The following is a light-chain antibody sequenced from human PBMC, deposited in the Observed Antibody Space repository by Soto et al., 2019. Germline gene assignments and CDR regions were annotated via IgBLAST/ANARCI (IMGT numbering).Light chain of an antibody. CDR3: QQYHRYIT. V-gene: IGKV1-5*03. J-gene: IGKJ5*01. Sequence: DIQMTQSPSTLSASVGDRVTITCRASQSIDDWLAWYQQKPGKAPKLLIYTASSLQSGVPSRFSGSGSGTEFTLTIRSLQPDDFATYYCQQYHRYITFGQGTRLEIK. CDR1: QSIDDW. CDR2: TAS.